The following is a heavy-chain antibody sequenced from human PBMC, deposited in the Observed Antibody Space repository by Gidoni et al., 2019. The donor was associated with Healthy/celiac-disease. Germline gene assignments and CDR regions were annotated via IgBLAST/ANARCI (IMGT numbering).Heavy chain of an antibody. D-gene: IGHD4-17*01. CDR2: IYYSGST. Sequence: QVQLQESGPGLVKPSQTLSLTCTVSVGSIRSGGYYWSWIRQHPGTGLEWIGYIYYSGSTYYNPSLKSRVTISVDTSKNQFSLKLSSVTAADTAVYYCASGYYGDYLYFDYWGQGTLVTVSS. CDR1: VGSIRSGGYY. J-gene: IGHJ4*02. CDR3: ASGYYGDYLYFDY. V-gene: IGHV4-31*03.